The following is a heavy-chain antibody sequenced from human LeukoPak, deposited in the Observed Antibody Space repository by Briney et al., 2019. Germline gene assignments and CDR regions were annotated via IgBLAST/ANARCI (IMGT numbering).Heavy chain of an antibody. V-gene: IGHV3-21*01. CDR3: ARGGIYSQGFDY. CDR2: ISTTSDYI. CDR1: GFTFSGYS. D-gene: IGHD6-13*01. Sequence: GGSLRLSCAVSGFTFSGYSMNWVRQAPGKGLEWVSSISTTSDYIHYADSLKGRVAISRDNAKNSLYLQMNSLRAEDTAVYYCARGGIYSQGFDYWGQGSLVTVSS. J-gene: IGHJ4*02.